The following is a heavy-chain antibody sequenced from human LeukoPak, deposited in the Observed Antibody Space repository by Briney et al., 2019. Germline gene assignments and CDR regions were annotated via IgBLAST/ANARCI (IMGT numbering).Heavy chain of an antibody. J-gene: IGHJ4*02. CDR2: IYYSGST. V-gene: IGHV4-30-4*01. CDR3: ALTAPDSSGYYYFDY. Sequence: SETLSLTCTVSGGSISSGDYYWSWIRQPPGKGLEWIGYIYYSGSTYYNPSLKSRVTISVDTSKNQFSLKLSSVTAADTAVYYCALTAPDSSGYYYFDYWGQGTLVTVSS. D-gene: IGHD3-22*01. CDR1: GGSISSGDYY.